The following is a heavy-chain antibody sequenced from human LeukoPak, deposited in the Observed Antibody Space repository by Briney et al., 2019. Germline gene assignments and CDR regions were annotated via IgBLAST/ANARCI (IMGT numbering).Heavy chain of an antibody. Sequence: ASVKVSCKASGYTFTGHYMHWVRQAPGQGLEWMGWINPNSGGTNYAQKFQGRVTMTRDTSISTAYMELSRLRSDDTAVYYCARAAGSGSSIGYWGQGTLVTVSS. CDR2: INPNSGGT. CDR3: ARAAGSGSSIGY. V-gene: IGHV1-2*02. J-gene: IGHJ4*02. D-gene: IGHD3-10*01. CDR1: GYTFTGHY.